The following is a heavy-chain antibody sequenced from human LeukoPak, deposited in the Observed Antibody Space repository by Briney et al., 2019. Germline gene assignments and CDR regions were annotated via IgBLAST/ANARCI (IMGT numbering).Heavy chain of an antibody. CDR1: GFTFSNYN. D-gene: IGHD7-27*01. CDR3: GRGHWGLDY. Sequence: PGGSLRLSCAAPGFTFSNYNMNWVRQAPGKGLEWISSITSSSSYKFYADSVKGRFTIFRDNAKNSLYLQMNSLRAEDTAVYYCGRGHWGLDYWGQGTLVTVSS. J-gene: IGHJ4*02. V-gene: IGHV3-21*01. CDR2: ITSSSSYK.